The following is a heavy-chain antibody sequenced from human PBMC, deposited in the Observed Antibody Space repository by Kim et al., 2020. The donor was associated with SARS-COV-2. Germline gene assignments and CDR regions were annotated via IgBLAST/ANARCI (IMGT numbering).Heavy chain of an antibody. CDR1: GGSINGHY. J-gene: IGHJ5*02. Sequence: SETLSLTCTVSGGSINGHYWSWIRQSPGKGLEWIAYIYSSGSTTYNPSLKSRVTISLDTSKNQFSLRLNSVTAADTAVYYCARVTTSRSGFIWRILVDPWGQGTLVAVSS. V-gene: IGHV4-59*11. CDR3: ARVTTSRSGFIWRILVDP. CDR2: IYSSGST. D-gene: IGHD6-19*01.